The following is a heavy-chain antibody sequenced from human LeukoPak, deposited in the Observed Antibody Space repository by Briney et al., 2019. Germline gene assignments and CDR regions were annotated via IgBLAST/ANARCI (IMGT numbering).Heavy chain of an antibody. CDR1: GGTFSSYA. J-gene: IGHJ4*02. CDR2: IIPIFGTA. CDR3: AKVERDDILTGSDY. Sequence: ASVKVSCKASGGTFSSYAIGWVRQAPGQGLEWMGGIIPIFGTANYAQKFQGRVTITADESTSTAYMELSSLRSEDTAVYYCAKVERDDILTGSDYWGQGTLVTVSS. D-gene: IGHD3-9*01. V-gene: IGHV1-69*13.